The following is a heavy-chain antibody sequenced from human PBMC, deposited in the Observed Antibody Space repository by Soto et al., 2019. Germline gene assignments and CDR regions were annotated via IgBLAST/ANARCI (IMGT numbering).Heavy chain of an antibody. CDR3: ARDYYKYYDSSGYYRSPAY. CDR2: ISYDGSDK. J-gene: IGHJ4*02. CDR1: GFTFSFYA. Sequence: PGGSLRLSCAASGFTFSFYAMHWVRQAPGKGLEWVALISYDGSDKDYADSVKGRFTISRDNSRNTLFLQMNSLRAEDTAVYYCARDYYKYYDSSGYYRSPAYWGQGTQVTVSS. V-gene: IGHV3-30-3*01. D-gene: IGHD3-22*01.